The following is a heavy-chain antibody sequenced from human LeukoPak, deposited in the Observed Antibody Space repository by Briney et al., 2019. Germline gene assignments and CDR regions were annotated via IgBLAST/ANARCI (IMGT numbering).Heavy chain of an antibody. CDR2: VSDSDENT. CDR1: GFTFSSFA. CDR3: ARGQRDYDFWSGYSNYFDY. D-gene: IGHD3-3*01. Sequence: PGGSLRLSCAASGFTFSSFAMSWVRQAPGKGLEWVSSVSDSDENTYYADSVKGRFTISRDNAKNSLYLQMNSLRDEDTAVYYCARGQRDYDFWSGYSNYFDYWGQGTLVTVSS. J-gene: IGHJ4*02. V-gene: IGHV3-23*01.